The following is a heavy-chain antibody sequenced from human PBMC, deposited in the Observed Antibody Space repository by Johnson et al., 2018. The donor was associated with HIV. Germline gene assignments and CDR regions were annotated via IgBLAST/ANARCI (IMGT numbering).Heavy chain of an antibody. CDR2: ISYYGSNK. Sequence: LSCAASGFTFSSYAMHWVRQAPGKGLEWVAVISYYGSNKYYADSVKGRFTISRDNSKNTLYLQMNSLRAEDTAVYYCARGRVSMKVVDLRGGGFDFWGQGTKVTVSS. V-gene: IGHV3-30*04. CDR3: ARGRVSMKVVDLRGGGFDF. D-gene: IGHD3-22*01. J-gene: IGHJ3*01. CDR1: GFTFSSYA.